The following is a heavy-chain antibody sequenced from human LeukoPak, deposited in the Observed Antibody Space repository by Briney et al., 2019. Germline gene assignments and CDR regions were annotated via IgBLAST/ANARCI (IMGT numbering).Heavy chain of an antibody. D-gene: IGHD1-26*01. Sequence: GASVKASCKASGYTFTSYGISWVRQAPGQGLEWMGWISAYNGNTNCAQKLQGRVTMTTDTSTSTAYMELRSLRSDDTAVYYCVTKEWGYSGSPDGAFDIWGQGTMVTVSS. CDR1: GYTFTSYG. CDR3: VTKEWGYSGSPDGAFDI. V-gene: IGHV1-18*01. J-gene: IGHJ3*02. CDR2: ISAYNGNT.